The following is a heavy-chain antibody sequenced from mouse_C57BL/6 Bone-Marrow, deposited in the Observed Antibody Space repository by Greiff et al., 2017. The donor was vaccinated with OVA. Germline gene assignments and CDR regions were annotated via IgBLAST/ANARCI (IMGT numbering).Heavy chain of an antibody. D-gene: IGHD1-1*01. Sequence: EVQVVESGGGLVQPGGSLKLSCAASGFTFSDYGMAWVRQAPRKGPEWVAFISNLAYSIYYADNVTGRFTISRANAKTTLYLEMSSLRSEDTAMYYCARHATTLMDYWGQGTSVTVSS. CDR1: GFTFSDYG. CDR3: ARHATTLMDY. V-gene: IGHV5-15*01. CDR2: ISNLAYSI. J-gene: IGHJ4*01.